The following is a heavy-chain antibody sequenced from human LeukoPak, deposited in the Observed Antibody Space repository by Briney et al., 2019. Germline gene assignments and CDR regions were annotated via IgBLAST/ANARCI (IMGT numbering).Heavy chain of an antibody. V-gene: IGHV3-23*01. Sequence: GGSLRLSCAASGFTFATYAMGWVRQAPGKGLEWVAALSGSGISTYYADSVKGRFTISRDNSENTLHLQMTGLKAEDTAFYFCVKGRGTGTYYYDYWGRGTLVTVSS. D-gene: IGHD3/OR15-3a*01. CDR1: GFTFATYA. CDR2: LSGSGIST. CDR3: VKGRGTGTYYYDY. J-gene: IGHJ4*02.